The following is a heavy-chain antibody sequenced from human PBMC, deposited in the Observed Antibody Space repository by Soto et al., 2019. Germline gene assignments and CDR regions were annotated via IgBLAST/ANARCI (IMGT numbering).Heavy chain of an antibody. J-gene: IGHJ6*02. CDR3: ASFYSSGGEFYYYGMDV. CDR2: INPNSGGT. V-gene: IGHV1-2*02. D-gene: IGHD6-25*01. Sequence: GASVKVSCKASGYIFTGYFMHWVRQAPGQGLEWMGWINPNSGGTNYAQKFQGRVTLTRDTSISTAYMDLSSLRSDDTAVYYCASFYSSGGEFYYYGMDVWGQGTTVTVSS. CDR1: GYIFTGYF.